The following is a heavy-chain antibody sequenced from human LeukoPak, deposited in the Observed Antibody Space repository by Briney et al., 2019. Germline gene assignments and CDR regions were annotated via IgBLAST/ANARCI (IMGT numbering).Heavy chain of an antibody. V-gene: IGHV4-38-2*01. CDR2: IYHSGST. D-gene: IGHD2-2*01. Sequence: PSETLSLTCAVSGYSISSGYYWGWIRQPPGKGLEWIGSIYHSGSTYYNPSLKSRVTISVDTSKNQFSLKLSSVTAADTAVYYCARHRCDSTSCYIWFDPWGQGTLVTVSS. CDR1: GYSISSGYY. J-gene: IGHJ5*02. CDR3: ARHRCDSTSCYIWFDP.